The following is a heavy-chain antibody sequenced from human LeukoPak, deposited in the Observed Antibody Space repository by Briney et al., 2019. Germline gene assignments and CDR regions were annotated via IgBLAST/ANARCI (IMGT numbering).Heavy chain of an antibody. CDR2: ISSSSSYI. CDR1: GFTFSSYS. CDR3: ARDLGDYVWGSYRYSHFDY. D-gene: IGHD3-16*02. V-gene: IGHV3-21*01. J-gene: IGHJ4*02. Sequence: GGSLRLSCAASGFTFSSYSMNWVRQAPGKGLEWVSSISSSSSYIYYADSVKGRFTISRDNAKNSLYLQMSSLRAEDTAVYYCARDLGDYVWGSYRYSHFDYWGQGTLVTVSS.